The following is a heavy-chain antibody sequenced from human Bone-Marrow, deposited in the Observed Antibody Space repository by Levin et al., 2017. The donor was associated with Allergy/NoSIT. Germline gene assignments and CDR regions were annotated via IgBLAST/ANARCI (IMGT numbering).Heavy chain of an antibody. J-gene: IGHJ2*01. V-gene: IGHV3-74*01. D-gene: IGHD1-14*01. CDR2: IERDESST. CDR1: GFTFSTYR. CDR3: ARDRATTGHDWYFDL. Sequence: GGSLRLSCAASGFTFSTYRMHWVRQAPGKGLVWVSRIERDESSTNDVDSVRGRFTISRDNAKNTVYLQMNSLRAEDTAVYYCARDRATTGHDWYFDLWGRGTLVTVSS.